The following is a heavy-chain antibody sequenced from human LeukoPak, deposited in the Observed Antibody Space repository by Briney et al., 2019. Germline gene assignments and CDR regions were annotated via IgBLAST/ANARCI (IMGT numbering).Heavy chain of an antibody. CDR3: ASARGYSSGWRGFDY. CDR1: GGSISSGGYY. J-gene: IGHJ4*02. V-gene: IGHV4-31*03. Sequence: SETLPLTCTVSGGSISSGGYYWSWTRQHPGKGLEWIGYIYYSGSTYYNPSLKSRVTISVDTSKNQFSLKLSSVTAADTAVYYCASARGYSSGWRGFDYWGQGTLVTVSS. D-gene: IGHD6-19*01. CDR2: IYYSGST.